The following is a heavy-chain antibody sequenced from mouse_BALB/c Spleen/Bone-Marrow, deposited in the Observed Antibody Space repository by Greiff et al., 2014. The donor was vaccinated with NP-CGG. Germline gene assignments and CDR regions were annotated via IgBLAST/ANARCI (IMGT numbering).Heavy chain of an antibody. J-gene: IGHJ4*01. CDR3: ATLTTVVDAMDY. V-gene: IGHV14-3*02. CDR1: GSNIKDTY. CDR2: IDPANGNT. D-gene: IGHD1-1*01. Sequence: EVKLQESGAELVKPGASVKLSCTASGSNIKDTYMHWVKQRPEQGLEWIGRIDPANGNTKYDPKFQGKATITADTSSNTAYLQLSSLTSEDTAVYYCATLTTVVDAMDYWGQGTSVTVSS.